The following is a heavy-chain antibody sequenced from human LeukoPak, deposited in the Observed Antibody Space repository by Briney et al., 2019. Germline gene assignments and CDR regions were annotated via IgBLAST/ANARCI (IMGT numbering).Heavy chain of an antibody. Sequence: GGSLRLSCAASGFTFDDYGMSWVRQAPGKGLEWVSGINWNGGSTGYADSVKGRFTISRDNAKNSLYLQMNSLRAEDTALYSCVISGYNYGGHAFDVWGQGTMVTVSS. CDR3: VISGYNYGGHAFDV. CDR1: GFTFDDYG. J-gene: IGHJ3*01. D-gene: IGHD5-18*01. V-gene: IGHV3-20*01. CDR2: INWNGGST.